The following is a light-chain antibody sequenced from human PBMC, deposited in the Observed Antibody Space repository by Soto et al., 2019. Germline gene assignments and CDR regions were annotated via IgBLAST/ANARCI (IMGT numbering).Light chain of an antibody. CDR3: QQFDIVPFT. CDR2: DVS. V-gene: IGKV1-33*01. Sequence: DIQMTQSPSSLSASVGDRVTITCQASQYINNNLNWYQQAPGKAPQLLIYDVSNLETGVPSRFSGSESGTDFSFTISSLQPEDLATYYCQQFDIVPFTFGPGTKVELK. J-gene: IGKJ3*01. CDR1: QYINNN.